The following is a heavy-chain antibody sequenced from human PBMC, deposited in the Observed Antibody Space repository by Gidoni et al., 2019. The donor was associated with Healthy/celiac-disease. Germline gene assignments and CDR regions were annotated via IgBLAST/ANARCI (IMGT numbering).Heavy chain of an antibody. CDR1: GGSISRSSYY. CDR2: IYYSGST. V-gene: IGHV4-39*01. J-gene: IGHJ4*02. Sequence: QLPLQESGPGLVKPSETLSLPCTVSGGSISRSSYYWGWIRQPPGKGLEWIGSIYYSGSTYYNPSLKSRVTISVDTSKNQFSLKLSSVTAADTAVYYCARTTGDYGDYGEAYYFDYWGQGTLVTVSS. CDR3: ARTTGDYGDYGEAYYFDY. D-gene: IGHD4-17*01.